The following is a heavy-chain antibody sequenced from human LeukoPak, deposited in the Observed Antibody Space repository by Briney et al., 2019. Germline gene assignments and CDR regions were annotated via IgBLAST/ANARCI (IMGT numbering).Heavy chain of an antibody. D-gene: IGHD3-3*01. CDR2: IKHDGSEK. Sequence: GGSLRLSCGASGFTFSSYGMHWVRQAPGKGLEWVASIKHDGSEKYYVDSVRGRFTISRDNTMNSLYLQMSSLRAEDTAVYYCATDRGWRTSGYYLYYFEYWGQGTLVTYSS. CDR1: GFTFSSYG. CDR3: ATDRGWRTSGYYLYYFEY. J-gene: IGHJ4*02. V-gene: IGHV3-7*01.